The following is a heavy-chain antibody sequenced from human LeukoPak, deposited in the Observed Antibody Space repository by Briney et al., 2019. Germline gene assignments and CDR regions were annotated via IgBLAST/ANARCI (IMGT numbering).Heavy chain of an antibody. Sequence: PSETLSLTCTVSGGSISSGDYYWSWIRQPPGKGLEWIGYIYYSGSTNYNPSLKSRVTISVDTSKNQFSLKLSSVTAADTAVYYCAREWASYYYYGMDVWGQGTTVTVSS. V-gene: IGHV4-61*08. CDR1: GGSISSGDYY. CDR3: AREWASYYYYGMDV. D-gene: IGHD1-26*01. J-gene: IGHJ6*02. CDR2: IYYSGST.